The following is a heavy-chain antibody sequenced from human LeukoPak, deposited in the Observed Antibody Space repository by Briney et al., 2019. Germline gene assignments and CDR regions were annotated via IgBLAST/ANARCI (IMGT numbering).Heavy chain of an antibody. V-gene: IGHV1-2*02. CDR3: ARDLYSCGLGDYFDY. Sequence: ASVKVSCKASGYTFTGYYMHWVRQAPGQGLEWMGWINPNSGGTNYAQKFQGRVTMTRDTSISTAYMELSRLRSDDTAVYYCARDLYSCGLGDYFDYWGQGTLVTVSS. D-gene: IGHD5-18*01. J-gene: IGHJ4*02. CDR1: GYTFTGYY. CDR2: INPNSGGT.